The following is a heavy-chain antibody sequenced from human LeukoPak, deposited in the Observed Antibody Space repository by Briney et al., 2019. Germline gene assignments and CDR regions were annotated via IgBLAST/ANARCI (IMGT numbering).Heavy chain of an antibody. CDR2: ISGSGGST. CDR3: AKDARIAARGYNWFDP. D-gene: IGHD6-6*01. J-gene: IGHJ5*02. Sequence: GGSLRLSCAASGFTFSSYAMSWVRQAPGKGLEWVSAISGSGGSTYYADSEKGRFTISRDNSKNTLYLQMNSLRAEDTAVYYCAKDARIAARGYNWFDPWGQGTLVTVSS. V-gene: IGHV3-23*01. CDR1: GFTFSSYA.